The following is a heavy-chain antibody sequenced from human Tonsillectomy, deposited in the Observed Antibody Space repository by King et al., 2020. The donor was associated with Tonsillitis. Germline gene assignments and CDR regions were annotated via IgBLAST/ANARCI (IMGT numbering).Heavy chain of an antibody. V-gene: IGHV3-30-3*01. J-gene: IGHJ4*02. D-gene: IGHD2-15*01. Sequence: QLVQSGGGVVQPGRSLRLSCAASGFTFSNYAMHWVRQAPGKGLEWVAVISYDGSNKYYADSVKGRFTISRDNSKNTLYLQMNSLRAEDTAVYYCARDLSPYCSGGSCYSFVYWGQGTLVTVSS. CDR2: ISYDGSNK. CDR1: GFTFSNYA. CDR3: ARDLSPYCSGGSCYSFVY.